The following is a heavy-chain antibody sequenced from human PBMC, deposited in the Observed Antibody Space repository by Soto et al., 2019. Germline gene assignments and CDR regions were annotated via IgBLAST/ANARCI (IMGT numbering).Heavy chain of an antibody. D-gene: IGHD3-16*01. Sequence: QVQLVQSGVEVKKPGASVKVSCKASGYTFTSYDINWVRQATGQGLEWMGWMNPNSGNTGYAQKFQGRVTMTRNTFISTAYMELSSLKSEDTAVYYCARKPTFRVGYWYFDLWGRGTLVTVSS. CDR2: MNPNSGNT. CDR3: ARKPTFRVGYWYFDL. V-gene: IGHV1-8*01. CDR1: GYTFTSYD. J-gene: IGHJ2*01.